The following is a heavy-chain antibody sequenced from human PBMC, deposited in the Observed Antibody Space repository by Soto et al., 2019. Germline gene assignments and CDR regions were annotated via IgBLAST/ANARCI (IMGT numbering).Heavy chain of an antibody. V-gene: IGHV1-69*01. D-gene: IGHD5-18*01. CDR3: EISRVSCSYGYFFYYLCMDV. Sequence: QVQLVQAGAEVKKPASSVKVSCKASGGTFSSYAISWVRQAPGHVLDRMRGIIPIFGTAHYAHKCHGRVTIAVDESTSTANKELSRLMSEDTAVYYLEISRVSCSYGYFFYYLCMDVWCKGTTVTVSA. CDR1: GGTFSSYA. CDR2: IIPIFGTA. J-gene: IGHJ6*04.